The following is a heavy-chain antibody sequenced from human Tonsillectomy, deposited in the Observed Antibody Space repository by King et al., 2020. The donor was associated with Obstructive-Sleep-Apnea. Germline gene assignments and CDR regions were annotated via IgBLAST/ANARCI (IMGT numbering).Heavy chain of an antibody. Sequence: VQLQESGPGLVKPSETLSLTCTVSGGSISSYYWSWIRQPPGKGLEWIGYIYYSGSTNYNPSLKSRVTISVDTSKNQFSLKLSSVTAADTAVYYCARLNYYDSSGYYPLDAFDIWGQGTMVTVSS. V-gene: IGHV4-59*01. CDR1: GGSISSYY. D-gene: IGHD3-22*01. CDR2: IYYSGST. CDR3: ARLNYYDSSGYYPLDAFDI. J-gene: IGHJ3*02.